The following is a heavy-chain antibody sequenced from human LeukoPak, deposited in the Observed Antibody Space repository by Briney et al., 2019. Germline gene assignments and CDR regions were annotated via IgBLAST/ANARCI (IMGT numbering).Heavy chain of an antibody. CDR2: INHRGST. D-gene: IGHD5-18*01. V-gene: IGHV4-34*01. Sequence: SETLSLTCAVYGGSFSGYYWSWIRQPPGKGLEWIGEINHRGSTNYNPSLKSRVTISVDTSKNQFSLKLSSVTAADTAVYYCARGRRGYSYGVFDYWGQGTLVTVSS. CDR1: GGSFSGYY. CDR3: ARGRRGYSYGVFDY. J-gene: IGHJ4*02.